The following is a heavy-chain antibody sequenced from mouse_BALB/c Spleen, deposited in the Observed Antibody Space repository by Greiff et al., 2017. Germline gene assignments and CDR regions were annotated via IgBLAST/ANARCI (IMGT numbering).Heavy chain of an antibody. V-gene: IGHV14-1*02. Sequence: VQLQQSGAELVRPGALVKLSCKASGFNIKDYYMHWVKQRPEQGLEWIGWIDPENGNTIYDPKFQGKASITADTSSNTVYLQLSSLTSEDTAVYYCARWGLRRGFDYWGQGTTLTVSS. CDR2: IDPENGNT. CDR3: ARWGLRRGFDY. D-gene: IGHD2-4*01. J-gene: IGHJ2*01. CDR1: GFNIKDYY.